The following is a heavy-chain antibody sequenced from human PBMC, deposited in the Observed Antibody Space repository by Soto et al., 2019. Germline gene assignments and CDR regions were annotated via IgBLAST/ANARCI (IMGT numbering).Heavy chain of an antibody. V-gene: IGHV1-18*01. Sequence: ASVKVSCKASGYTFTTYGISWVRQAPGQGLEWMGWISAYNGNTNYAQKLQGRVTMTTDTSTSTAYMELRSLRSDDTAVYYCARDRGYSYGHDGFDIWGHGTVVTVSS. J-gene: IGHJ3*02. CDR1: GYTFTTYG. D-gene: IGHD5-18*01. CDR2: ISAYNGNT. CDR3: ARDRGYSYGHDGFDI.